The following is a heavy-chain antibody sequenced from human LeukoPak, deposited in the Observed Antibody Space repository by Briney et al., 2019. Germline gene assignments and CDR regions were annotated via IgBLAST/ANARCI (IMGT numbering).Heavy chain of an antibody. CDR2: IYYSGST. CDR1: GGSISSSSYY. CDR3: ARRGLNSSWYRY. Sequence: SETLSLTCTVSGGSISSSSYYWGWIRQPPGKGLEWIGSIYYSGSTYYNPSLKSRVTISVDTSKNQFSLKLSSVTAADTAVYYCARRGLNSSWYRYWGQGTLVTVSS. J-gene: IGHJ4*02. V-gene: IGHV4-39*07. D-gene: IGHD6-13*01.